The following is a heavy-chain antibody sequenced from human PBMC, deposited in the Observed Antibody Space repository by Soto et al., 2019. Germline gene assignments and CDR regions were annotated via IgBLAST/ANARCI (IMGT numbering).Heavy chain of an antibody. CDR3: VRDRRFWSLDY. D-gene: IGHD3-3*01. J-gene: IGHJ4*02. CDR1: GFTFSDHY. CDR2: VRNKANSYST. Sequence: EVQLVESGGGLVQPGGSLRLSCVVSGFTFSDHYMDWVRHAPGKGLEYIGRVRNKANSYSTEYAASVKGRFTISRDDLKNSLYLQMNSLKTEDTAGYYCVRDRRFWSLDYWCQGTLVTVSS. V-gene: IGHV3-72*01.